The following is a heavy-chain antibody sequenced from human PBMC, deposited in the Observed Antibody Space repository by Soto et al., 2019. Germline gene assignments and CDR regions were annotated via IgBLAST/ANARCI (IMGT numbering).Heavy chain of an antibody. CDR3: ALVEMATIPY. D-gene: IGHD5-12*01. CDR1: GGTFSSYT. Sequence: QVQLVQSGAEVKKPGSSVKVSCKASGGTFSSYTISWVRQAPGQGREWMGRIIPILGIANYAQKFQGRVTINEDKSTSTAYMELSSLRSEDTAVYYCALVEMATIPYWGQGTLVTVSS. V-gene: IGHV1-69*02. J-gene: IGHJ4*02. CDR2: IIPILGIA.